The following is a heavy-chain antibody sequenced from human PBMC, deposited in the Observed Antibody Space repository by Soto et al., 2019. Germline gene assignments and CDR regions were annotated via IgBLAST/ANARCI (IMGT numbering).Heavy chain of an antibody. CDR1: GFSLTTSGVG. CDR2: IYWDDDK. CDR3: AHRILRTVFGLVTTTAIYFDF. J-gene: IGHJ4*02. V-gene: IGHV2-5*02. D-gene: IGHD3-3*01. Sequence: QITLNASGPTVVKPAETLTLTCTFSGFSLTTSGVGVGWIRQSPGKAPEWLALIYWDDDKRYSASLKSRLTNNKHTSKNQVDLTMASVDPADTATYYCAHRILRTVFGLVTTTAIYFDFWGQGTPVVVSS.